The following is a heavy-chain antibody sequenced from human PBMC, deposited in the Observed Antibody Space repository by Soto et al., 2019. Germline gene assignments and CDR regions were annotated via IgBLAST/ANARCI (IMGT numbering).Heavy chain of an antibody. CDR3: TTDLRYLLHRDFQH. D-gene: IGHD2-15*01. Sequence: GGSLRLSCAASGFTVSSNYMSWVRQAPGKGLEWVSVIYSGGSTYYADSVKGRFTISRDDSKNTLYLQMNSLKTEDTAVYYCTTDLRYLLHRDFQHWGQGTLVTVSS. J-gene: IGHJ1*01. V-gene: IGHV3-66*01. CDR2: IYSGGST. CDR1: GFTVSSNY.